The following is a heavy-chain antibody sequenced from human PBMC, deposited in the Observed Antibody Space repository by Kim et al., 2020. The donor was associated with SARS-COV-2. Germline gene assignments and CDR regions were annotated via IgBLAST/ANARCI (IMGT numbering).Heavy chain of an antibody. CDR3: ARAPGYSSSWGNNWFDP. CDR2: ISYDGSNK. J-gene: IGHJ5*02. CDR1: GFTFSSYA. Sequence: GGSLRLSCAASGFTFSSYAMHWVRQAPGKGLEWVAVISYDGSNKYYADSVKGRFTISRDNSKNTLYLQMNSLRAEDTAVYYCARAPGYSSSWGNNWFDPWGQGTLVTVSS. D-gene: IGHD6-13*01. V-gene: IGHV3-30-3*01.